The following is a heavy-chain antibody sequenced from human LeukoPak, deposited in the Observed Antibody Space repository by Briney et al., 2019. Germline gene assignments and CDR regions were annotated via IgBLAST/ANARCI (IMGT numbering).Heavy chain of an antibody. V-gene: IGHV4-34*01. D-gene: IGHD3-16*01. CDR2: INHSGST. CDR1: GGSFSGYY. CDR3: ARLKLGTYFDL. J-gene: IGHJ2*01. Sequence: PSETLSLTCAVYGGSFSGYYWSWIRQPPGKGLEWIGEINHSGSTNYNPSLKSRVTILLDTSKNQCSLKLTSVSAADTAVYYCARLKLGTYFDLWGRGTLVTVSS.